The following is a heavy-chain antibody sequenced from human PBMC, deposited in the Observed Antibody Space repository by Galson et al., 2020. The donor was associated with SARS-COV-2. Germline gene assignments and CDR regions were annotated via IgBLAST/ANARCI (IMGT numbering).Heavy chain of an antibody. CDR1: GFTFSSYA. D-gene: IGHD3-22*01. J-gene: IGHJ6*02. CDR3: ARDLYDSSGYSNGMDV. V-gene: IGHV3-30-3*01. Sequence: GGSLRLSCAASGFTFSSYAMHWVRQAPGKGLEWVAVISYDGSNKYYADSVKGQFTISRDNSKNTLYLQMNSLRAEDTAVYYCARDLYDSSGYSNGMDVWGQGTTVTVSS. CDR2: ISYDGSNK.